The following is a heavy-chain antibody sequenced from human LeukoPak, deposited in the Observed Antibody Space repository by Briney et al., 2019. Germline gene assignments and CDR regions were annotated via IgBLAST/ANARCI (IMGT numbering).Heavy chain of an antibody. V-gene: IGHV1-8*01. CDR1: GYTFTSYD. J-gene: IGHJ5*02. CDR2: MNPNSGNT. Sequence: GASVTVSCKASGYTFTSYDINWVRQAPGQGLEWMGWMNPNSGNTGYAQKFQGRVTMTRNTSISTAYMELSSLRSEDTAVYYCARAHETQQLYWFDPWGQGTLVTVSS. CDR3: ARAHETQQLYWFDP. D-gene: IGHD6-13*01.